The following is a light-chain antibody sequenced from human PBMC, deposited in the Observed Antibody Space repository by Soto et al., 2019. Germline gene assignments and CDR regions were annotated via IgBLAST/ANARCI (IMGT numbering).Light chain of an antibody. Sequence: EVVLTQSPDTLSLSVGERASLSCRASQSISSNFLAWYQQKPGQAPRLLIHDASSRATGISDRFTGSGSGTDFTLTITTLEPEDFAVYYCQQYGSSPRTFGLGTKVDIK. CDR1: QSISSNF. J-gene: IGKJ1*01. CDR2: DAS. V-gene: IGKV3-20*01. CDR3: QQYGSSPRT.